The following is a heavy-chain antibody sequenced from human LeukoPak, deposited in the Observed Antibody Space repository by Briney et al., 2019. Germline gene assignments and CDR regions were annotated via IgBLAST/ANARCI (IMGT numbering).Heavy chain of an antibody. CDR2: IYTSGST. Sequence: SETLSLNCSVSGGSINTDYWSWIRQPAGKGLEWIGRIYTSGSTNYNPSLKSRVTMSVDTSKNQFSLKLSSVTAADTAVYYCAREPYSYGFGYYYYYMDVWGKGTTVTVSS. V-gene: IGHV4-4*07. J-gene: IGHJ6*03. CDR3: AREPYSYGFGYYYYYMDV. CDR1: GGSINTDY. D-gene: IGHD5-18*01.